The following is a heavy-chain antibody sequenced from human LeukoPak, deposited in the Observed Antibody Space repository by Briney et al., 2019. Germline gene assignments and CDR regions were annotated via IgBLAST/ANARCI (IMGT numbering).Heavy chain of an antibody. V-gene: IGHV4-59*01. CDR1: GGSISSYY. D-gene: IGHD6-13*01. J-gene: IGHJ5*02. CDR2: IYYSGST. CDR3: ARGRMGFIPAAAGLGMGVHWFDP. Sequence: PSETLSLTCTVSGGSISSYYWSWIRQPPGRGLEWIGYIYYSGSTNYNPSLKSRVTISVDTSKNQFSLKLSSVTAADTAVYYCARGRMGFIPAAAGLGMGVHWFDPWGQGTLVTVSS.